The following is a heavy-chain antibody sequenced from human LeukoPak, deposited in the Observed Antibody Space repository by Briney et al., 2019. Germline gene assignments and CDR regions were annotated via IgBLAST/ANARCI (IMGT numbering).Heavy chain of an antibody. D-gene: IGHD5-24*01. J-gene: IGHJ4*02. CDR3: ARASMRRRDGYNRHYEIDY. CDR2: INHSGST. Sequence: KTSETLSLTCAVYGGSFSGYYWSWIRQPPGKGLEWIGEINHSGSTNYNPSLKSRVFISVDTSQNQFSLRLSSVTAADTAAYYCARASMRRRDGYNRHYEIDYWGQGTLVTVS. V-gene: IGHV4-34*01. CDR1: GGSFSGYY.